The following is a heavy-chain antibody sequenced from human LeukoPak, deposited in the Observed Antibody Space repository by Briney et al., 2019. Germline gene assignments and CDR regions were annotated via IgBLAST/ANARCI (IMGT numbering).Heavy chain of an antibody. J-gene: IGHJ4*02. Sequence: SETLSLTCTVSGGSISSYYWSWIRQPPGKGLEWIGYIYYSGSTNYNPSLKSRVTISVDTSKNQFSLKLCSVTAADTAVYYCAREGVEYSDYDSSGLYYFDYWGQGTLVTVSS. V-gene: IGHV4-59*01. CDR2: IYYSGST. D-gene: IGHD3-22*01. CDR3: AREGVEYSDYDSSGLYYFDY. CDR1: GGSISSYY.